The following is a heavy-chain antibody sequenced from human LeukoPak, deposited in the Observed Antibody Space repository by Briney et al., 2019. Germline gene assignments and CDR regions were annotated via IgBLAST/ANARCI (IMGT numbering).Heavy chain of an antibody. D-gene: IGHD3-9*01. Sequence: GGSLRLSCAASGFTFSSYSMNWVRQAPGKGLEWVSYISSSSSTIYYADSAKGRFTISRDNAKNSLYLQMNSLRAEDTAVYYCAREVAYYDILTGYQVENYFDYWGQGTLVTVSS. J-gene: IGHJ4*02. CDR1: GFTFSSYS. CDR3: AREVAYYDILTGYQVENYFDY. CDR2: ISSSSSTI. V-gene: IGHV3-48*01.